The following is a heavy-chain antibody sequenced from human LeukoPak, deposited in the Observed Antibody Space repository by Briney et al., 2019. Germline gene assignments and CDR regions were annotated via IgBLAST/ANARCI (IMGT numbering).Heavy chain of an antibody. D-gene: IGHD6-13*01. V-gene: IGHV3-21*01. CDR3: ARGLYRIAAAGKNH. J-gene: IGHJ4*02. CDR2: ISSSSSYI. CDR1: GFTFSSYS. Sequence: GGSLRLSCAASGFTFSSYSMNWVRQAPGKGLEWVSSISSSSSYIYYADSVKGRFTISRDNAKNSLYLQMNSLRAEDTAVYYCARGLYRIAAAGKNHWGQGTLVTVSS.